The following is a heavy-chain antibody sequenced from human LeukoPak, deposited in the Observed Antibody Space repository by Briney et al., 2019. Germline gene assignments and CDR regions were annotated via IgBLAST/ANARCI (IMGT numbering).Heavy chain of an antibody. J-gene: IGHJ6*03. D-gene: IGHD3-10*01. CDR1: GFTFSSYW. V-gene: IGHV3-7*01. CDR2: IKQDGSEK. CDR3: ASTQLQVRGVMYYYYYMDV. Sequence: GGSLRLSRAASGFTFSSYWMSWVRQAPGKGLEWVANIKQDGSEKYYVDSVKGRFTISRDNAKNSLYLQMNSLRAEDTAVYYCASTQLQVRGVMYYYYYMDVWGKGTTVTVSS.